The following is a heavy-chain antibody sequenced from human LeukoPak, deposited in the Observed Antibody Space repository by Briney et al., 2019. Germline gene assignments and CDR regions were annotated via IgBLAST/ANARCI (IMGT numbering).Heavy chain of an antibody. CDR2: IYYTGRT. V-gene: IGHV4-39*01. CDR1: GASISGSGYY. D-gene: IGHD1-26*01. J-gene: IGHJ4*02. CDR3: VKSGGYGLIDY. Sequence: SETLSLTCAVSGASISGSGYYLGWLRQPPGKGLEWIGHIYYTGRTYYNASLQSRVTISIDTSKNQFSLRLNSVTAADTAMYYCVKSGGYGLIDYWGQGTLVTVSS.